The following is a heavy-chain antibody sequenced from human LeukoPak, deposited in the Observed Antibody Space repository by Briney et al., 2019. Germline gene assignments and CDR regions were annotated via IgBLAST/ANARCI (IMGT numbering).Heavy chain of an antibody. CDR2: IYYSGST. CDR3: AKMGNPATVTADY. D-gene: IGHD4-17*01. CDR1: GGSISSYY. J-gene: IGHJ4*02. V-gene: IGHV4-59*08. Sequence: SETLSLTCTVSGGSISSYYWSWIRQPPGKGLEWIGYIYYSGSTNYNPSLKSRVTISVDTSENQFSLKLNSVTAADTAVYYCAKMGNPATVTADYWGQGTLVTVSS.